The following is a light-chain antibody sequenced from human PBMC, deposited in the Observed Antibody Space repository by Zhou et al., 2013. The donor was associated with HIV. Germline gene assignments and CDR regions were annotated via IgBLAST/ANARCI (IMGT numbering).Light chain of an antibody. Sequence: IQLTQSPSSLSASVGDRVTLTCQASHDITYYLNWYQQKPGKAPKSLINAASSLQSGVPSRFSGSGSGTDFTLTLTSLQPADFATYYCQQYKSYPYTFGQGTTLEIK. CDR1: HDITYY. CDR3: QQYKSYPYT. CDR2: AAS. J-gene: IGKJ2*01. V-gene: IGKV1-16*01.